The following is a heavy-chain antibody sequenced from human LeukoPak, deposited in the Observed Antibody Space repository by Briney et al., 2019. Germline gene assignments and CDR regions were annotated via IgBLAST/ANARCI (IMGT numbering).Heavy chain of an antibody. CDR3: AKQALAGQYPYYRDV. Sequence: QPGGSMRLSCAASGFTFSSYAMSWVRQAPGKGLEWVSSIRDSGGRTNYADSEKSRFTISRDNPENTLYLQMNSLSAEDTAVYYCAKQALAGQYPYYRDVWGKGTTVTVSS. V-gene: IGHV3-23*01. J-gene: IGHJ6*03. D-gene: IGHD6-19*01. CDR1: GFTFSSYA. CDR2: IRDSGGRT.